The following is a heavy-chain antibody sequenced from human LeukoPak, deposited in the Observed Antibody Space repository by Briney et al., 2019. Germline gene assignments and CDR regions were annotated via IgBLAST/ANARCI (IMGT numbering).Heavy chain of an antibody. CDR1: GYTFTSYG. V-gene: IGHV1-18*01. CDR2: ISAYNGNT. Sequence: EASVKVSCKASGYTFTSYGISWVRQAPGQGLEWMGWISAYNGNTNYAQKLQGRVTMTTDTSTSTAYMELRSLRSDDTAVYYCAREGATTMLNWIDPWGQGTLVTVSS. J-gene: IGHJ5*02. D-gene: IGHD1-26*01. CDR3: AREGATTMLNWIDP.